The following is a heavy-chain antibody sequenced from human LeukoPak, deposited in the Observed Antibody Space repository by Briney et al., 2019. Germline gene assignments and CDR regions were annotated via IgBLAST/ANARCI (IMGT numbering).Heavy chain of an antibody. Sequence: PGGSLRLSCAASGFTFSSYAMHWVRQAPGKGLEWVAVISYDGSNKYYADSVKGRFTISRDNSKNTLYLQMNSLRAEDTAVYYCAKAGYDSSGYYPGWGQGTLVTVSS. CDR1: GFTFSSYA. V-gene: IGHV3-30-3*01. J-gene: IGHJ4*02. D-gene: IGHD3-22*01. CDR2: ISYDGSNK. CDR3: AKAGYDSSGYYPG.